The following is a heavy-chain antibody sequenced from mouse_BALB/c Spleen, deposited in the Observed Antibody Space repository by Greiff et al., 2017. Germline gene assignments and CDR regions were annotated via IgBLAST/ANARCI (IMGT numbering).Heavy chain of an antibody. CDR3: GIDYDGGRFAY. V-gene: IGHV1-7*01. J-gene: IGHJ3*01. CDR2: INPSTGYT. D-gene: IGHD2-4*01. Sequence: QVQLQQSGAELAKPGASVKMSCKASGYTFTSYWMHWVKQRPGQGLEWIGYINPSTGYTEYNQKFKDKATLTADKSSSTAYMQLSSLTSEDSAVYYCGIDYDGGRFAYWGQGTLGTVSA. CDR1: GYTFTSYW.